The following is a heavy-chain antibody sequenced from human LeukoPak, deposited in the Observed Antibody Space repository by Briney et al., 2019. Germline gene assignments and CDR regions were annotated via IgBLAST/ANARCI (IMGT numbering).Heavy chain of an antibody. CDR2: INPSGGSA. V-gene: IGHV1-46*01. Sequence: ASVKVSCKASGYTFTSYYMHWVRQAPGQGLEWMGIINPSGGSASYAQKFQGRVTMTRDTSTSTVYMELSSLRSEDTAVYYCARVGGYCSGGSCYFDYWGQGTLVTVSS. D-gene: IGHD2-15*01. CDR3: ARVGGYCSGGSCYFDY. J-gene: IGHJ4*02. CDR1: GYTFTSYY.